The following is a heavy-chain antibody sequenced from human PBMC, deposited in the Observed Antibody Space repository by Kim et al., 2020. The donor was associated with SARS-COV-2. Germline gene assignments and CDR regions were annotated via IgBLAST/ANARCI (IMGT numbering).Heavy chain of an antibody. CDR3: ARDYCSGGSCYSWYYYYYG. D-gene: IGHD2-15*01. CDR1: GFTFSSYS. V-gene: IGHV3-48*02. Sequence: GESLRLSCAASGFTFSSYSMNWVRQAPGKGLEWVSYISSSSTIYYADSVKGRFTISRDNAKNSLYLQMNSLRDEDTAVYYCARDYCSGGSCYSWYYYYYG. CDR2: ISSSSTI. J-gene: IGHJ6*01.